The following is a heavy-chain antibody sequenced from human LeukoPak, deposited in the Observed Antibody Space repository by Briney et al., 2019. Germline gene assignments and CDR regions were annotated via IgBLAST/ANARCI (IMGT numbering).Heavy chain of an antibody. V-gene: IGHV3-30*18. CDR1: GFTFSSYG. CDR3: AKSAMAPPYYYYGMDV. Sequence: GRSLRLSCAASGFTFSSYGMHWVRQAPGKGLEWVAVISYDGSNKYYADSVKGQFTISRDNSKNTLYLQMNSLRAEDTAVYYCAKSAMAPPYYYYGMDVWGQGTMVTVSS. D-gene: IGHD5-18*01. J-gene: IGHJ6*02. CDR2: ISYDGSNK.